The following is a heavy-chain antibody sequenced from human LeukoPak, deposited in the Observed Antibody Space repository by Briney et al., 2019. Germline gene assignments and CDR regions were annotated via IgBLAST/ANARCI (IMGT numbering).Heavy chain of an antibody. CDR1: GFTSSGSA. CDR3: AADSTPMVRGTIIAFGY. Sequence: SVKVSCKASGFTSSGSAVQWVRQARGQRLEWLGWVIVDSGKTHYLQKLQERVTITRDMSTNTAYMELSSLRSEDTAVYYCAADSTPMVRGTIIAFGYWGQGTQVTVSS. D-gene: IGHD3-10*01. V-gene: IGHV1-58*01. J-gene: IGHJ4*02. CDR2: VIVDSGKT.